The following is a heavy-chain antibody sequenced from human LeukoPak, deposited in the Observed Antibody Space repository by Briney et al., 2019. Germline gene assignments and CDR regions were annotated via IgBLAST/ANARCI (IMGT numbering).Heavy chain of an antibody. J-gene: IGHJ4*02. D-gene: IGHD4-17*01. Sequence: PGGSLRLSCAASGFTVSSNFMSWVRQAPGKGLEWVSVIYGGGSTYYADSVKGRFTISRDNSKNTLYLQMNSLRAEDTAVYYCATEGPDYGDYLFDYWDQGTLVTVSS. CDR2: IYGGGST. V-gene: IGHV3-66*01. CDR3: ATEGPDYGDYLFDY. CDR1: GFTVSSNF.